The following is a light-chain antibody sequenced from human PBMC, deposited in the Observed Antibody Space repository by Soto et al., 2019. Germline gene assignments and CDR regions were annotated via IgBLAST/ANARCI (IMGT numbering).Light chain of an antibody. V-gene: IGKV1-5*03. CDR2: KAS. Sequence: DIQMTQSPSTLSASVGDRVTITCRASQYISTWLAWYQQKPGKAPKLLISKASSLESGAPSRFSGSGSATVFPLTISSLQPDYFPSYYYHHYTTSSTFGQGTKVEVK. CDR1: QYISTW. CDR3: HHYTTSST. J-gene: IGKJ1*01.